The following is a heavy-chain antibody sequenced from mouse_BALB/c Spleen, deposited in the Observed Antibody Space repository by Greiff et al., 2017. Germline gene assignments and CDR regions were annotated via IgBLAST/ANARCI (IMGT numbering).Heavy chain of an antibody. V-gene: IGHV3-2*02. CDR2: ISYSGST. Sequence: EVKLMESGPGLVKPSQSLSLTCTVTGYSITSDYAWNWIRQFPGNKLEWMGYISYSGSTSYNPSLKSRISITRDTSKNQFFLQLNSVTTEDTATYYCAGGEPDYWGQGTSVTVSS. CDR3: AGGEPDY. CDR1: GYSITSDYA. J-gene: IGHJ4*01.